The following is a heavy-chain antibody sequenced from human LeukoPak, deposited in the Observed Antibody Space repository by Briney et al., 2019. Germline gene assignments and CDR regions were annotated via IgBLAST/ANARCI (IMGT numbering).Heavy chain of an antibody. D-gene: IGHD3-3*01. V-gene: IGHV4-4*07. CDR2: IYTSGST. CDR1: GGSISGYY. Sequence: SETLSLTCTVSGGSISGYYWSWIRQPAGKGLEWIGRIYTSGSTNYNPSLKSRVTMSVDTSKNQFSLKLSSVTAADTAVYYCARDRYYDFWSGYLNWYFDLWGRGTLVTVSS. J-gene: IGHJ2*01. CDR3: ARDRYYDFWSGYLNWYFDL.